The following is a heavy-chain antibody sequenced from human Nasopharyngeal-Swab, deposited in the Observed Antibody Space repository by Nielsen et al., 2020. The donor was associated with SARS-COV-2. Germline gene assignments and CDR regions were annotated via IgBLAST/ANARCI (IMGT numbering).Heavy chain of an antibody. CDR3: ARHGYSSSWANYYYYYMDV. CDR2: IYPGDSDT. D-gene: IGHD6-13*01. CDR1: GYSFTSYW. J-gene: IGHJ6*03. V-gene: IGHV5-51*01. Sequence: KVSCKGSGYSFTSYWIGWARQMPGKGLEWMGIIYPGDSDTRYSPSFQGQVTISADKSISTACLQWSSLKASDTAMYYCARHGYSSSWANYYYYYMDVWGKGTTVTVSS.